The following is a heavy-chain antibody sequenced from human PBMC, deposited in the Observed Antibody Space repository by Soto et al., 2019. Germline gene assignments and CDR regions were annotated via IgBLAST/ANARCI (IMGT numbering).Heavy chain of an antibody. Sequence: QVQLQESGPGLVKPSETLSLTCTVSGCSISSYYWSLIRQPPGKGLEWIGYIYYSGSTNYNPSLKSRVTISVDTSKNQCSLKLSSVTAADTAVYYCAREGEAAGRYFDYWGQGTLVTVSS. CDR1: GCSISSYY. CDR3: AREGEAAGRYFDY. CDR2: IYYSGST. V-gene: IGHV4-59*01. D-gene: IGHD6-13*01. J-gene: IGHJ4*02.